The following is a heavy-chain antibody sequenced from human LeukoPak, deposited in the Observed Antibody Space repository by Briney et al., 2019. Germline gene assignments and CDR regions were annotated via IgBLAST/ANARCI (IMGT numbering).Heavy chain of an antibody. D-gene: IGHD3-10*01. Sequence: GGSLRLSCAASGFTFSSYWMSWVRQAPGKGLEWVANIKQDGSEKYYVDFVKGRFTISRDNAKNSLYLQMNSLRAEDTAVYYCAREEELFFPYGMDVWGQGTTVTVSS. V-gene: IGHV3-7*01. J-gene: IGHJ6*02. CDR2: IKQDGSEK. CDR3: AREEELFFPYGMDV. CDR1: GFTFSSYW.